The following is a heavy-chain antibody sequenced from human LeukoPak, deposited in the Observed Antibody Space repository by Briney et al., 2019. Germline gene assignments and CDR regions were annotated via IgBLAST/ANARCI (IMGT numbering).Heavy chain of an antibody. CDR2: ISGSGGST. D-gene: IGHD5-18*01. CDR1: GFTFNSYA. Sequence: PGGSLRLSCAASGFTFNSYAMTWVRQAPGKGLEWVSTISGSGGSTYYADSVKGRFTISRDNSKNTLYLQMNSLRAEDTAVYYCAKDVAAMVTYGDYWGQGTLVTVSS. J-gene: IGHJ4*02. V-gene: IGHV3-23*01. CDR3: AKDVAAMVTYGDY.